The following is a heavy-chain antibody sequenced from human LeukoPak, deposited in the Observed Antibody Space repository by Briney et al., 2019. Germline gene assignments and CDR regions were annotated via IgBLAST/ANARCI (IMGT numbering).Heavy chain of an antibody. Sequence: GGSLRLSCAASGFTVSSNYMSWVRQAPGKGLEWVSVIYSGGSTYYADSVKGRFTISRDNSKNTLYLQMNSLRAKDTAVYYCARGGPYYYDSSGPFDYWGQGTLVTVSS. CDR3: ARGGPYYYDSSGPFDY. D-gene: IGHD3-22*01. CDR2: IYSGGST. V-gene: IGHV3-53*01. CDR1: GFTVSSNY. J-gene: IGHJ4*02.